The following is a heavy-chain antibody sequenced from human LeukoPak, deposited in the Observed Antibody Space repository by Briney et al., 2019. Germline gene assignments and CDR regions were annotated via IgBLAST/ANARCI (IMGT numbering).Heavy chain of an antibody. J-gene: IGHJ6*02. Sequence: PGGSLRLSCAASGFTFSSYWMSWVRQAPGKGLEWVANIKQDGSEKYCVDSVKGRFTISRDNAKNSLYLQMNSLRAEDTAVYYCARGTYSSGWGRNYYYGMDVWGQGTTVTVSS. D-gene: IGHD6-19*01. CDR3: ARGTYSSGWGRNYYYGMDV. CDR2: IKQDGSEK. V-gene: IGHV3-7*01. CDR1: GFTFSSYW.